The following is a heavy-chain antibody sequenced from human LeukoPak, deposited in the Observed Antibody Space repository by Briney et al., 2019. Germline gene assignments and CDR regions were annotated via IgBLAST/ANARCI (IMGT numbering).Heavy chain of an antibody. V-gene: IGHV3-23*01. CDR2: FMVGGGST. Sequence: GGTLSLSFPPLDSTLTGKGLAWFGKAQGRGLSGSQLFMVGGGSTYYADSVKGRFTISRDNSKNTLYLQMNSLRAEDTAVYYCAKVPALGFLGTGYLYYFDYWGQGTLVTVSS. D-gene: IGHD2-8*02. J-gene: IGHJ4*02. CDR1: DSTLTGKG. CDR3: AKVPALGFLGTGYLYYFDY.